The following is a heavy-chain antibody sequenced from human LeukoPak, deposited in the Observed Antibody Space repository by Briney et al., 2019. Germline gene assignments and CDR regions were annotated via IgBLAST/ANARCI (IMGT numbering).Heavy chain of an antibody. CDR3: ARRIQLWSYWHFDL. Sequence: SETLSLTCSVSGGSITGYSWGWVRQPPGKGLERIGYMFDRGSPNLHPSLQNRVSTSVDTSKNEFSLRLTSVTAADTAVYYCARRIQLWSYWHFDLWGRGTLVTVSS. J-gene: IGHJ2*01. CDR1: GGSITGYS. D-gene: IGHD5-18*01. CDR2: MFDRGSP. V-gene: IGHV4-4*09.